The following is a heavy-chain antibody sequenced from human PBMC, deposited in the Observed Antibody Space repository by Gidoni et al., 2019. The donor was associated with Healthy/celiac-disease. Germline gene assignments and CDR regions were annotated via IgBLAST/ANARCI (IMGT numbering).Heavy chain of an antibody. CDR1: GGTFSSYA. D-gene: IGHD2-2*01. CDR3: ARVTVVVPAAKDSGAGAFDP. J-gene: IGHJ5*02. V-gene: IGHV1-69*09. CDR2: IIPILGIA. Sequence: QVQLVQSGAEVKKPGSSVKVSCKASGGTFSSYAISWVRQAPGQGLEWMGRIIPILGIANYAQKFQGRVTITADKSTSTAYMELSSLRSEDTAVYYCARVTVVVPAAKDSGAGAFDPWGQGTLVTVSS.